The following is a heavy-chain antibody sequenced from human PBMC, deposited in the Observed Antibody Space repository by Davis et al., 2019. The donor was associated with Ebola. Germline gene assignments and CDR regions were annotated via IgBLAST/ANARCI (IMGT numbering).Heavy chain of an antibody. J-gene: IGHJ3*02. V-gene: IGHV1-8*02. Sequence: AASVKVSCKASGGTFSSYAINWVRQATGQGLEWMGWMNPNSGNTGYAQKFQGRVTMTRNTSISTAYMELSSLRSEDTAVYYCARFVYSSSSNPPKPGRAFDIWGQGTMVTVSS. CDR3: ARFVYSSSSNPPKPGRAFDI. D-gene: IGHD6-6*01. CDR2: MNPNSGNT. CDR1: GGTFSSYA.